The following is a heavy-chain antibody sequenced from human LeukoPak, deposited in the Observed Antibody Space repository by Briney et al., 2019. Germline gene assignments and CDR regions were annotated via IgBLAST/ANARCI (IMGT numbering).Heavy chain of an antibody. CDR1: GGTFSSYA. CDR2: IIPIFGTA. D-gene: IGHD3-22*01. CDR3: AREGGYRVRDAFDI. J-gene: IGHJ3*02. V-gene: IGHV1-69*05. Sequence: SVKVSCKASGGTFSSYAISWVRQAPGQGLEWMGGIIPIFGTANYAQKFQGRVTITTDESTSTSYMELSSLRSADTAVYYCAREGGYRVRDAFDIWGQGTMVTVSS.